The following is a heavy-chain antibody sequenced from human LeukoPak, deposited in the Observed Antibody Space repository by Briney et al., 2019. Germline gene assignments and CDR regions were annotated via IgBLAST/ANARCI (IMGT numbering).Heavy chain of an antibody. V-gene: IGHV3-9*01. CDR1: GFTFDDYA. CDR2: ISWNSGSI. D-gene: IGHD6-19*01. J-gene: IGHJ4*02. Sequence: GGSLRLSCAASGFTFDDYAMHWVRQAPGKGLEWVSGISWNSGSIGYADSVKGRFTISRDNAKNSLYLQMNSLRAEDTAVYYCARGTIAVADLYFDYWGQGTLVTVSS. CDR3: ARGTIAVADLYFDY.